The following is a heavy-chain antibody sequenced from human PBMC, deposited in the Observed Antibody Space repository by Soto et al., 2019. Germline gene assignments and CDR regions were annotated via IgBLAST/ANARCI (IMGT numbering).Heavy chain of an antibody. Sequence: PSETLSLTFTVSGGAISTYYWTWIRQPAGKGLEWIGRIYSSGSTKYNPSLQSRVTMSLDTSNNQFSLRLTSVTAADTAVYYCARGQRSSDWFHXWGQATLVTVSX. CDR1: GGAISTYY. J-gene: IGHJ5*02. CDR3: ARGQRSSDWFHX. V-gene: IGHV4-4*07. CDR2: IYSSGST.